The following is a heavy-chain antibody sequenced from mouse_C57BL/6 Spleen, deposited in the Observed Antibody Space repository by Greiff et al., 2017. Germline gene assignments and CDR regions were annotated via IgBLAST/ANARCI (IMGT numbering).Heavy chain of an antibody. J-gene: IGHJ4*01. Sequence: QVQLQQSGAELVKPGASVKMSCKASGYTFTTYPIEWMKQNPGKSLEWIGNFHPYNDDTKYNEKFKGKATLTVEQSSSTVYLELSRLTSDDSAVYYCAINYYGTYAMGYWGQGTSVTVSS. CDR3: AINYYGTYAMGY. CDR2: FHPYNDDT. CDR1: GYTFTTYP. D-gene: IGHD1-2*01. V-gene: IGHV1-47*01.